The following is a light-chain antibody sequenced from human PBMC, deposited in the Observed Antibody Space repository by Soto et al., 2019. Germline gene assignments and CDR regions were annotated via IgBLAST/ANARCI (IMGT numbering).Light chain of an antibody. CDR1: QSVSSN. CDR2: GAS. V-gene: IGKV3-15*01. Sequence: EIVMTQSPATLSVSPGERATLSCRASQSVSSNLACYQQKPVQAPRLLIYGASTRATVIPARFSGSGSGTEFTLTISSLQSEDFAVYFCQQYGTSPGLFTFGPGTKVDIK. J-gene: IGKJ3*01. CDR3: QQYGTSPGLFT.